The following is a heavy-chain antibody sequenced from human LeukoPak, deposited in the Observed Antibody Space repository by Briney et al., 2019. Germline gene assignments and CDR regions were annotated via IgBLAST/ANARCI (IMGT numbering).Heavy chain of an antibody. V-gene: IGHV4-61*01. Sequence: SETLSLTCTVSGGSVSSGSYYWSWIRQPPGKGLEWIGYIYYSGSTNYNPSLKSRVTISVDTSKNRFSLKLSSVTAADTAVYYCATSVDTAMDDWGQGTLVTVSS. J-gene: IGHJ1*01. CDR1: GGSVSSGSYY. D-gene: IGHD5-18*01. CDR3: ATSVDTAMDD. CDR2: IYYSGST.